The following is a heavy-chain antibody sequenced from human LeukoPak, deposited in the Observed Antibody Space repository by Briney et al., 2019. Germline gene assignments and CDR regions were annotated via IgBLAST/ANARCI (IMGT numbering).Heavy chain of an antibody. V-gene: IGHV3-21*01. J-gene: IGHJ4*02. Sequence: PGGSLRLSCAASGFTFSNYAMIWVRQPPGQGLEWVSSISSRSSYIYYADSVTGRFTISRDNAKNSLYLQMNSLRAEDTAVYYCAIVPPRVVWGQRALLTVSS. CDR2: ISSRSSYI. CDR3: AIVPPRVV. CDR1: GFTFSNYA. D-gene: IGHD2-15*01.